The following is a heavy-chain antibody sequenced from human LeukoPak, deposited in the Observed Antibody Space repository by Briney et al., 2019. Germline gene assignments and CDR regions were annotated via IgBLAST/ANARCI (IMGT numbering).Heavy chain of an antibody. CDR1: GGSIRNYY. D-gene: IGHD3-22*01. CDR3: ARGRDNHDSSGFFDY. CDR2: IYYSGST. V-gene: IGHV4-59*01. Sequence: SETLSLTCTVSGGSIRNYYWSWTRQPPGKGLEWIGYIYYSGSTNYNPSLKSRVTISVDTSKNQFSLKLSSVTAADTAVYYCARGRDNHDSSGFFDYWGQGTLVTVSS. J-gene: IGHJ4*02.